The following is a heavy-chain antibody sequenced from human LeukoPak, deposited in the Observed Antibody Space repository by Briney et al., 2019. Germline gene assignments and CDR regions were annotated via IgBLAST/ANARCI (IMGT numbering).Heavy chain of an antibody. D-gene: IGHD2-2*01. Sequence: SETLSLTCTVSGDSISSYYWSWIRQPPGKGLEWIGYIYYSVTNYNPSLQSRVTLSVDTSKNQFYLSLSSVTAADTAIYYCARYRALDIWGQGTMVTVSS. CDR1: GDSISSYY. J-gene: IGHJ3*02. CDR2: IYYSVT. CDR3: ARYRALDI. V-gene: IGHV4-59*01.